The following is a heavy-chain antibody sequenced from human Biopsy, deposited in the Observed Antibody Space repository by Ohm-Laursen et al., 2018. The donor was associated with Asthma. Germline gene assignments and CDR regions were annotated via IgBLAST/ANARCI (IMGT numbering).Heavy chain of an antibody. J-gene: IGHJ6*03. Sequence: ASVKVSCKASGDSFSNYAISWVRQAPGQGLEWMGGLIPVLGTPDHAQMFEGRVTITADESTSTAYMELSSRSSEDTAVDYWARGERGDERRGEEEEGREGGGKG. D-gene: IGHD3-10*01. CDR3: ARGERGDERRGEEEEGREG. V-gene: IGHV1-69*13. CDR2: LIPVLGTP. CDR1: GDSFSNYA.